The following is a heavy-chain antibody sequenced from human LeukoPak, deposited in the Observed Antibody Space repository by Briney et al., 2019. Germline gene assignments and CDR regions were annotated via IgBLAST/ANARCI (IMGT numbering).Heavy chain of an antibody. CDR1: GYTFTTYA. Sequence: ASVKVSCKASGYTFTTYAMHWVRQAPGQRLEWMGWINAGNGNTKYSQKFQGRVAITRDTSASTAYMELSSLRSEDTAVYYCARETIPYYFDYWGQGTLVTVSS. J-gene: IGHJ4*02. CDR3: ARETIPYYFDY. V-gene: IGHV1-3*01. D-gene: IGHD3-9*01. CDR2: INAGNGNT.